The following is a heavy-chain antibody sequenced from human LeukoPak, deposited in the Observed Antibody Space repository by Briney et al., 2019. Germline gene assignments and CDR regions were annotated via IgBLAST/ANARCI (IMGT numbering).Heavy chain of an antibody. Sequence: GGSLRLSCAASGFTFSSYSLNWVRQAPGKGLEWGSRITGDGDHTFHADSVKGRFTISRDNSKNTVYLQMDSLRADDTARYYCAKDREDSSGYYRDYWGQGTLVTVSS. D-gene: IGHD3-22*01. CDR1: GFTFSSYS. CDR3: AKDREDSSGYYRDY. V-gene: IGHV3-23*01. CDR2: ITGDGDHT. J-gene: IGHJ4*02.